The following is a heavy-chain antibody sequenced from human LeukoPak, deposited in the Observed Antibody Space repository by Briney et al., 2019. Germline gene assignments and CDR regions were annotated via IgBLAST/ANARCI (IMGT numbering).Heavy chain of an antibody. CDR3: AREGVGDFWSGSGYYFDY. J-gene: IGHJ4*02. Sequence: SETLSLTCTVSGGSISSGDYYWSWIRQPPGKGLEWIGYIYYSGSTCYNPSLKSRVTISVDTSKNQFSLKLSSVTAADTAVYYCAREGVGDFWSGSGYYFDYWGQGTLVTVSS. CDR1: GGSISSGDYY. V-gene: IGHV4-30-4*08. D-gene: IGHD3-3*01. CDR2: IYYSGST.